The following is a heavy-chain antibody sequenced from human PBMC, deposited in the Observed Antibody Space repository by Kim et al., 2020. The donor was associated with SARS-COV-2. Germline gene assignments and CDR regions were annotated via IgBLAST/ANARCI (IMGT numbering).Heavy chain of an antibody. Sequence: YNPSLKSRVTISVDTSKNQFSLKLSSVTAADTAVYYCARAGQQLIVGTDVWGQGTTVTVSS. J-gene: IGHJ6*02. V-gene: IGHV4-59*01. CDR3: ARAGQQLIVGTDV. D-gene: IGHD6-13*01.